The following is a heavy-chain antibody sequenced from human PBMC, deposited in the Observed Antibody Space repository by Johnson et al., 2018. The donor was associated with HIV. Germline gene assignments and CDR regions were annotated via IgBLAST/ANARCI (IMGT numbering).Heavy chain of an antibody. Sequence: VQLVESGGGVVQPGRSLILSCVASGFTLSTYGMHWVRQAPGKGLEWVAVMSYDGSNKYYADSVKGRFTISRDSSKNTLYLQMNSLRPEDTAVYYCAKDRNWGRLFDGFDIWGRGTMVTVSS. CDR3: AKDRNWGRLFDGFDI. CDR1: GFTLSTYG. D-gene: IGHD7-27*01. J-gene: IGHJ3*02. V-gene: IGHV3-30*18. CDR2: MSYDGSNK.